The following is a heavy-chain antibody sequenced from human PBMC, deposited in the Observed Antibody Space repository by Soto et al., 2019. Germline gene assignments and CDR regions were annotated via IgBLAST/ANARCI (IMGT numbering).Heavy chain of an antibody. V-gene: IGHV3-23*01. J-gene: IGHJ4*02. Sequence: EVQLLESGGTLVQPGGSLRLSCAASGFGFSDYAMTWVRQAPGKGLEWVSTIRGGDDDTYYTDSVKGRFTISRDNSKNSLYQQMTSMRAEYTAFSYCANLPGGYFGTTKCYRATGFDHWGQGSLVTVSS. D-gene: IGHD2-2*01. CDR2: IRGGDDDT. CDR3: ANLPGGYFGTTKCYRATGFDH. CDR1: GFGFSDYA.